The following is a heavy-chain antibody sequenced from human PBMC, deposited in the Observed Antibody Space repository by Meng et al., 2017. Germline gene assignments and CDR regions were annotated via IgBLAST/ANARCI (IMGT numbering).Heavy chain of an antibody. CDR2: ISGDGSIT. D-gene: IGHD1-1*01. J-gene: IGHJ4*02. CDR1: GFTFNNYW. CDR3: LDEAPRSDY. V-gene: IGHV3-74*01. Sequence: EAGVVLVQPGGSLRLSCAASGFTFNNYWMHWVRQVPGKGLVWVSRISGDGSITNYADSVKGRFTISRDNAKNTLYLQMNSLRPEDTAVYYCLDEAPRSDYWGQGSLVTSPQ.